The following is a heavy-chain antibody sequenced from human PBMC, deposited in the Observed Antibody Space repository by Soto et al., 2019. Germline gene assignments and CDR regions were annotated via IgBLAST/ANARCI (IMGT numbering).Heavy chain of an antibody. V-gene: IGHV1-2*04. D-gene: IGHD4-4*01. J-gene: IGHJ6*02. CDR3: AISWPTVTTPLHYYYYGMDV. Sequence: QVQLVQSGAEVKKPGASVKVSCKASGYTFTGYYMHWVRQAPGQGLEWMGWINPNSGGTNYAQKFQGWVNMTRDTSISTAYMELSRLRSDDTAVYYCAISWPTVTTPLHYYYYGMDVWGQGTTVTVSS. CDR2: INPNSGGT. CDR1: GYTFTGYY.